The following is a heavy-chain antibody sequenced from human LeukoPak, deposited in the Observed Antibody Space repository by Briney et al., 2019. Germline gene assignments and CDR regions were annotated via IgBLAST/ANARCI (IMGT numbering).Heavy chain of an antibody. V-gene: IGHV3-30*18. Sequence: GRSLRLSCAASGFTFSSYGMHWVRQAPGKGLEWVAVISYDGNNKCYADSVKGRFTISRDNSKNTLYLQMNSLRAEDTAVFYCAKDFSHSSGWYWYFDYWGQGTLVTVSS. CDR1: GFTFSSYG. D-gene: IGHD6-19*01. J-gene: IGHJ4*02. CDR2: ISYDGNNK. CDR3: AKDFSHSSGWYWYFDY.